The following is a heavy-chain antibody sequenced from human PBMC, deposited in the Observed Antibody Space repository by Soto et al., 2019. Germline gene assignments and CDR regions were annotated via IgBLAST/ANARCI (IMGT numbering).Heavy chain of an antibody. Sequence: VQLVESGGGLIQPGGFLRVSCAASGFTVSNNHMTWVRQAAGKGLELVSFVHGGGSTSYADAVKGRFTISRDNSKNTLYLQMDSLRAEDTAIYYCAGRLTTAASLDYWGRGTLVTVSS. V-gene: IGHV3-53*01. CDR3: AGRLTTAASLDY. CDR1: GFTVSNNH. J-gene: IGHJ4*02. CDR2: VHGGGST. D-gene: IGHD3-16*01.